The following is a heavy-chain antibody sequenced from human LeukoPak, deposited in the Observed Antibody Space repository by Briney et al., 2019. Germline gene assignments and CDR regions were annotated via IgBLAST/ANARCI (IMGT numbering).Heavy chain of an antibody. D-gene: IGHD3-10*01. CDR3: ARVYTKWSFGEFSSYFAY. J-gene: IGHJ4*02. V-gene: IGHV1-18*01. Sequence: ASVKVSCKASGYTLTSYGISWVRQSPGQGRGWMGWISTYNDDTNYTQKLQGRVTMTTYTSTSTAYMELRRLSSDDTAVYYCARVYTKWSFGEFSSYFAYWGQGTLVTASS. CDR2: ISTYNDDT. CDR1: GYTLTSYG.